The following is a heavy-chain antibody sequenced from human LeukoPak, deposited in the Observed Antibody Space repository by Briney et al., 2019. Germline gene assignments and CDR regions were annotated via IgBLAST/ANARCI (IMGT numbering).Heavy chain of an antibody. CDR2: ISSSSSYI. Sequence: PGGSLRLSCAASGFTFSSYSMNWVRQAPGKGLEWVSSISSSSSYIYYADSVKGRFTISRDNAKNSLYLQMNSLRAEDTAVYYCARAPSTLRYFDWSPPNWFDPWGQGTLVTVSS. CDR1: GFTFSSYS. V-gene: IGHV3-21*01. CDR3: ARAPSTLRYFDWSPPNWFDP. D-gene: IGHD3-9*01. J-gene: IGHJ5*02.